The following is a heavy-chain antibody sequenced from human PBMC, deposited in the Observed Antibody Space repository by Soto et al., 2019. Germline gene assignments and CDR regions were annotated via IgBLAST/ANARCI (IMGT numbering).Heavy chain of an antibody. V-gene: IGHV5-51*01. CDR1: GYSFTSCW. CDR3: ARVPGIVATIDWYFDL. CDR2: IYPGDSDT. D-gene: IGHD5-12*01. Sequence: GESLKISCKGSGYSFTSCWIGWVRQMPGKGLEWMGIIYPGDSDTRYSPSFQGQVTISADKSISTAYLQWSSLKASDTAMYYCARVPGIVATIDWYFDLWGRGTLVTVSS. J-gene: IGHJ2*01.